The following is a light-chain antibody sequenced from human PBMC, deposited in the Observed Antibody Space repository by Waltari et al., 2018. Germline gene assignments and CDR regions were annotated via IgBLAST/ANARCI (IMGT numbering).Light chain of an antibody. V-gene: IGLV4-60*03. CDR2: FDGSGNY. J-gene: IGLJ3*02. Sequence: QPVLTQPSSASASLGPPVKPTCTLSSGYGSSTIAWHTQQPGKAPRYLMKFDGSGNYNKGSGVPDRFSGSSSGADRYLTISNLQSEDEADYYCETWDYNIRVFGGGTKLTVL. CDR3: ETWDYNIRV. CDR1: SGYGSST.